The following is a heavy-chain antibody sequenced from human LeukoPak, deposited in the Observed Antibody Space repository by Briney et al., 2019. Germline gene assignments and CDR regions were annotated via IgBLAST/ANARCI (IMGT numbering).Heavy chain of an antibody. CDR1: GGTFSSYA. J-gene: IGHJ1*01. Sequence: SVKVSCKASGGTFSSYAISWVRRAPGQGLEWMGGIIPIFGTANYAQKFQGRVTITADKSTSTAYMELSSLRSEDTAVYYCARDYSNYGVYFQHWGQGTLVTVSS. D-gene: IGHD4-11*01. CDR3: ARDYSNYGVYFQH. V-gene: IGHV1-69*06. CDR2: IIPIFGTA.